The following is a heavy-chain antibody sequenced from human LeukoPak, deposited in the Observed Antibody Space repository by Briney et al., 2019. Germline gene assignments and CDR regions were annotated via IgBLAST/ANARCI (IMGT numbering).Heavy chain of an antibody. Sequence: SETLSLTCSVSGDSLNNYYWTWIRQPPGKGLEWIGEINHSGSTNYNPSLKSRVTISVDTSKNQFSLKLSSVTAADTAVYYCARCGGDCYYDYWGQGTLVTVSS. D-gene: IGHD2-21*02. CDR3: ARCGGDCYYDY. V-gene: IGHV4-34*01. J-gene: IGHJ4*02. CDR2: INHSGST. CDR1: GDSLNNYY.